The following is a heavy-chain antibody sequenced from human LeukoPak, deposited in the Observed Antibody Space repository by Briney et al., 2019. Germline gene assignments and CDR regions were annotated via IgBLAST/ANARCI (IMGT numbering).Heavy chain of an antibody. CDR1: GFTFSSFG. Sequence: PGGSLRLSCEASGFTFSSFGMHWVRQAPGKGLEWVSTISGSGGSTYYADSVKGRFTISRDNSQNTLYLQLNSLRAEDTAVYFCAKNDGNLPYHYYYMDVWGIGTTVTVSS. J-gene: IGHJ6*03. D-gene: IGHD1-1*01. CDR3: AKNDGNLPYHYYYMDV. CDR2: ISGSGGST. V-gene: IGHV3-23*01.